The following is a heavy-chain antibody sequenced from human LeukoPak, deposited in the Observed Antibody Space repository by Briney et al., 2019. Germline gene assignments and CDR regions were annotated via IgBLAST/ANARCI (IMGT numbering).Heavy chain of an antibody. CDR2: IYHSGGT. CDR3: ARHNGGSSWYYYYYYGMDV. V-gene: IGHV4-4*02. J-gene: IGHJ6*02. Sequence: SETLSLTCAVSGGSISSSNWWSWVRQPPGKGLEWIGEIYHSGGTNYNPSLKSRVTISVDKSKNQFSLKLSSVTAADTAVYYCARHNGGSSWYYYYYYGMDVWGQGTTVTVSS. D-gene: IGHD6-13*01. CDR1: GGSISSSNW.